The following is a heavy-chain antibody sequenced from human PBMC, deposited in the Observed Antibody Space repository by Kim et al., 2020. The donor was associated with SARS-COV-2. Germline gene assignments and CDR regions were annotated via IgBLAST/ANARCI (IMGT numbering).Heavy chain of an antibody. J-gene: IGHJ4*02. CDR1: GFTFSTYD. CDR3: VRESTTAVAGPLDY. D-gene: IGHD6-13*01. V-gene: IGHV3-13*01. Sequence: GGSLRLSCAASGFTFSTYDMHWVRQATGKGLEWVSAIGAGGDTYYAGSVKGRFTISRENAKNSLYLQMNGLRAGDTAVYYCVRESTTAVAGPLDYWGQGT. CDR2: IGAGGDT.